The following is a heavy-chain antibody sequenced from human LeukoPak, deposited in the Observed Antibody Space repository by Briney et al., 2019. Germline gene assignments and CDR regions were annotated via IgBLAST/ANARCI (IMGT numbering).Heavy chain of an antibody. J-gene: IGHJ4*02. CDR3: ARDHYDSSGSYYFDY. Sequence: GGSLRLSCAASGFTFSSYAMSWVRQAPGKGLEWVSAISGSGGSTYYADSVKGRFTISRDNSKNTLYLQMNSLRAEDTAVYYCARDHYDSSGSYYFDYWGQGNLVTVSS. V-gene: IGHV3-23*01. CDR2: ISGSGGST. D-gene: IGHD3-22*01. CDR1: GFTFSSYA.